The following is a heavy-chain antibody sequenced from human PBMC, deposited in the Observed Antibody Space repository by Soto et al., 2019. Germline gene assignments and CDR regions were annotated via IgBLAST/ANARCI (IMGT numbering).Heavy chain of an antibody. CDR1: GYTFTSYG. CDR2: ISAYNGNT. CDR3: ARVSFNPRYSDFGSGYSPFDY. Sequence: GASVKVSCKASGYTFTSYGISWVRQAPGQGLEWMGWISAYNGNTNYAQKLQGRVTMTTDTSTSTAYMGLRSLRSDDTAVYYCARVSFNPRYSDFGSGYSPFDYWGQGTLVTSPQ. J-gene: IGHJ4*02. D-gene: IGHD3-3*01. V-gene: IGHV1-18*04.